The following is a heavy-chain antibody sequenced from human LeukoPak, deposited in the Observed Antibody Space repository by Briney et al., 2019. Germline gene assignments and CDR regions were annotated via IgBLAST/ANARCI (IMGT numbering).Heavy chain of an antibody. D-gene: IGHD2-21*02. CDR1: GFNFNTYA. Sequence: GGSLRLSCAASGFNFNTYAMTWVRQAPGKGLEWVSVIGSDGGGIQYADSVKGRFSISRDNSKNTLYLQMNSLRTEDTAIYYCAKYAPPTTVVTRLFDSWGQGSLVSVSS. J-gene: IGHJ4*02. CDR2: IGSDGGGI. CDR3: AKYAPPTTVVTRLFDS. V-gene: IGHV3-23*01.